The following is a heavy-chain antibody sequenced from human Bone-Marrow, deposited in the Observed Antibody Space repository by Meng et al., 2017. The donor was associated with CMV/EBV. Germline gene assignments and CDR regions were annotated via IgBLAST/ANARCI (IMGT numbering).Heavy chain of an antibody. Sequence: GFTFRGHAMHWVRPAPGKGLEWLAAISSDGTREYYADSVKDRFTISRDNSKNTLYLHMNSLRAEDTAVYYCARSYCSGATCFHIDYWGHGTLVTVSS. CDR3: ARSYCSGATCFHIDY. J-gene: IGHJ4*01. CDR2: ISSDGTRE. CDR1: GFTFRGHA. D-gene: IGHD2-15*01. V-gene: IGHV3-30-3*01.